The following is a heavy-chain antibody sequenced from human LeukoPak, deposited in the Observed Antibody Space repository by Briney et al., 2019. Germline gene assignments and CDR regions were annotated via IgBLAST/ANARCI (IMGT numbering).Heavy chain of an antibody. CDR2: ISSSSSYK. CDR3: AKDREGVVVVAALFDY. D-gene: IGHD2-15*01. V-gene: IGHV3-21*06. CDR1: GFTFSSYS. J-gene: IGHJ4*02. Sequence: GGSLRLSCAASGFTFSSYSMNWVRQAPGKGLEWVSFISSSSSYKYYADSVKGRFTISRDNAKNSLSLQMNSLRAEDTAVYYCAKDREGVVVVAALFDYWGQGTLVTVSS.